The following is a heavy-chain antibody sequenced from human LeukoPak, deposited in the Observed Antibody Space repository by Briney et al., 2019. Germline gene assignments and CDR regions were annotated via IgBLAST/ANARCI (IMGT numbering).Heavy chain of an antibody. D-gene: IGHD4-23*01. CDR3: ARDLRFDYGGNGYFDY. V-gene: IGHV1-69*05. CDR2: IIPIFGTA. CDR1: GGTFSSYA. J-gene: IGHJ4*02. Sequence: SVKVSCKASGGTFSSYAISWVRQAPGQGLEWMGGIIPIFGTANYAQKFQGRVTITTDESTSTAYMELSSLRSEDTAVYYCARDLRFDYGGNGYFDYWGQGTLVTVSS.